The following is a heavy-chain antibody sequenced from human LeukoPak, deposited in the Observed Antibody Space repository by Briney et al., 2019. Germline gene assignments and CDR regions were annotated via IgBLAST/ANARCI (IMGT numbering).Heavy chain of an antibody. Sequence: GRSLRLSCAASGFTFDDYAMHWVRQAPGKGLEWVSGISWNSGSIGYADSVKGRFTISRDNAKNSLYLQMNSLGAEDTALYYCAKSPDYDSSGYALDYWGQGALVTVSS. CDR2: ISWNSGSI. V-gene: IGHV3-9*01. J-gene: IGHJ4*02. CDR1: GFTFDDYA. CDR3: AKSPDYDSSGYALDY. D-gene: IGHD3-22*01.